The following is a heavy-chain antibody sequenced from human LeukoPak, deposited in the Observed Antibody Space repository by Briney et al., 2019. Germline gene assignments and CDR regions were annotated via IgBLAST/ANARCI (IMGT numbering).Heavy chain of an antibody. CDR3: ARDIAAANYYYYYGMDV. D-gene: IGHD6-13*01. CDR1: GFTFSSYA. V-gene: IGHV3-30-3*01. J-gene: IGHJ6*02. Sequence: PGGSLRLSCAASGFTFSSYAMHWVHQAPGKGLEWVAVISYDGSNKYYADSVKGRFTISRDNSKNTLYLQMNSLRAEDTAVYYCARDIAAANYYYYYGMDVWGQGTTVTVSS. CDR2: ISYDGSNK.